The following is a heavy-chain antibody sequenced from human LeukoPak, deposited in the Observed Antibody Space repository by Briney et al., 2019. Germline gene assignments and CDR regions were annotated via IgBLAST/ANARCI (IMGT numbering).Heavy chain of an antibody. J-gene: IGHJ3*02. V-gene: IGHV3-74*03. D-gene: IGHD3-22*01. Sequence: GGSLRLSCAASGFTFSTYRMHWVRQAPGKGLVWVSRINSDGSTTTYADSVKGRFTISRDHAKKSLYLQMNSLRGEDTAVYYCARDHYSDSSGYTPAGDVFDIWGQGTMVTVSS. CDR2: INSDGSTT. CDR1: GFTFSTYR. CDR3: ARDHYSDSSGYTPAGDVFDI.